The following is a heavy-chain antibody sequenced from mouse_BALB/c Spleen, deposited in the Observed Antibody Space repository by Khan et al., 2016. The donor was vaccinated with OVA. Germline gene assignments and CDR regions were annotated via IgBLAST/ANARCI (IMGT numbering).Heavy chain of an antibody. V-gene: IGHV9-3-1*01. CDR1: GHTFTKFG. CDR3: ARPPYFSYVLDN. Sequence: LVESGPEVKKPGETVKISCKASGHTFTKFGMNWVKQAPGKGLKWMGWINTYTGEPTYADDFNGRFAFSLATSASTAYLQINNLKNEDTATYFCARPPYFSYVLDNWGQGTSVTVSS. D-gene: IGHD2-10*01. J-gene: IGHJ4*01. CDR2: INTYTGEP.